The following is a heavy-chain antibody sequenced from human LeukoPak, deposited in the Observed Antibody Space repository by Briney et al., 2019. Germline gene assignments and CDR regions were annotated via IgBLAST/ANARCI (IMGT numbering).Heavy chain of an antibody. CDR3: ARDGMVPGDAFDI. D-gene: IGHD2-8*01. Sequence: GGSLRLSCAASGFTFSSHAMHWVRQAPGKGLEWVAVISYDGSNKYYADSVKGRFTISRDNSKNTLYLQMNSLRAEDTAVYYCARDGMVPGDAFDIWGQGTMVTVSS. CDR2: ISYDGSNK. J-gene: IGHJ3*02. V-gene: IGHV3-30-3*01. CDR1: GFTFSSHA.